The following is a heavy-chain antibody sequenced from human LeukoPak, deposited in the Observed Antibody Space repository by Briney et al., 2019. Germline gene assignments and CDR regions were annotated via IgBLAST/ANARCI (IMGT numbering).Heavy chain of an antibody. V-gene: IGHV3-48*03. Sequence: PGGSLRLSCEASGFTFSSDEMNWVRQAPGKGLEWVSYISSSGSIIYHSDSVKGRFTISRDNAKNSLYLQMNSLRAEDTAVYYCARDFGYFWGQGTLVTVSS. CDR1: GFTFSSDE. J-gene: IGHJ4*02. CDR2: ISSSGSII. D-gene: IGHD3-10*01. CDR3: ARDFGYF.